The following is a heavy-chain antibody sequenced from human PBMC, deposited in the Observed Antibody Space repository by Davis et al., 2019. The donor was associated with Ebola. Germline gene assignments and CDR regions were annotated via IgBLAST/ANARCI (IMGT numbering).Heavy chain of an antibody. J-gene: IGHJ4*02. D-gene: IGHD6-6*01. CDR2: VIGSGSDT. CDR1: GFTFSNYG. V-gene: IGHV3-23*01. Sequence: GGSLRLSCSASGFTFSNYGMSWVRQAPGKGLEWVSGVIGSGSDTYYADSVKGRFTISRDNSKNTLYPQMNSLRVEDTATYYCVKRTSGSSGWDYWGQGTLVTVSS. CDR3: VKRTSGSSGWDY.